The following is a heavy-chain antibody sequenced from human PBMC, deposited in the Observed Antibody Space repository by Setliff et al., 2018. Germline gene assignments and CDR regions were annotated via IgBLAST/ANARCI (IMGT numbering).Heavy chain of an antibody. CDR3: ARAPRYFGPTGSYFDY. CDR1: GASVSGNSYY. V-gene: IGHV4-39*07. J-gene: IGHJ4*02. Sequence: SETLSLTCTVSGASVSGNSYYWGWIRQPPGKGLEWIGSMYYGGGGSTYYNASLKSRVTISVDTSKNQFSLKLNSVTAADTAVYYCARAPRYFGPTGSYFDYWGQGTLVTVSS. CDR2: MYYGGGGST. D-gene: IGHD3-9*01.